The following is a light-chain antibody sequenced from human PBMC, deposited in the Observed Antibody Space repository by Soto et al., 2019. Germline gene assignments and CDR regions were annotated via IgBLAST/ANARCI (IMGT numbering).Light chain of an antibody. CDR2: NNN. CDR1: SSNIGSGT. Sequence: QSVLTQPPSVSGTPGQRVTISCSGSSSNIGSGTVNWYQQLPGAAPKLLIYNNNQWPSGVPDRFSGSKSGTSGSLAISGLQSEDEADYYCASRDDSLNGLYVFGAGTKVIV. J-gene: IGLJ1*01. V-gene: IGLV1-44*01. CDR3: ASRDDSLNGLYV.